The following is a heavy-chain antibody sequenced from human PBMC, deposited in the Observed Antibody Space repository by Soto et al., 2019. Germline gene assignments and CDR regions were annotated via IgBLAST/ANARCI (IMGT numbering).Heavy chain of an antibody. CDR3: ARDIGYDDSSGYYISDY. CDR2: IYYSGST. V-gene: IGHV4-30-4*01. J-gene: IGHJ4*02. CDR1: GGSISSGDYY. D-gene: IGHD3-22*01. Sequence: PSETLSLTCTVSGGSISSGDYYWSWIRQPPGKGLEWIGYIYYSGSTYYNPSLKSRVTISVDTSKNQFSLKLSSVTAADTAVYYCARDIGYDDSSGYYISDYWGQGTLVPVSS.